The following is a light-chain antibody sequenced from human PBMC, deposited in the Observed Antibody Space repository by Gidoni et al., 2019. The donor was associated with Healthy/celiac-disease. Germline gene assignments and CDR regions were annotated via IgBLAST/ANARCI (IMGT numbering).Light chain of an antibody. J-gene: IGKJ3*01. Sequence: IQMPQSPSSLSASVGDRVTITCRASQSISSYLNWYQQKPGKAPKLLIYAASSLQSGVPSRFSGSGSGTDFTLTISSLQPEDFATYYCQQSYSTLLFTFGRGTKVDIK. CDR2: AAS. CDR1: QSISSY. V-gene: IGKV1-39*01. CDR3: QQSYSTLLFT.